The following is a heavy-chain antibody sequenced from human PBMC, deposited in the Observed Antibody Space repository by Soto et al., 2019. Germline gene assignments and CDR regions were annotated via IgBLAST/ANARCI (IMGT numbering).Heavy chain of an antibody. CDR3: ATLRKTTVAFDY. CDR1: GYTFTSYA. Sequence: VASVKVSCKASGYTFTSYAMDWVRQAPGQRLEWMGWINAGNGKTKYSQKFQGRVTITTDKSTSTAYMELSSLRSEDTAVYYCATLRKTTVAFDYWGQGTLVTVS. D-gene: IGHD4-17*01. J-gene: IGHJ4*02. V-gene: IGHV1-3*01. CDR2: INAGNGKT.